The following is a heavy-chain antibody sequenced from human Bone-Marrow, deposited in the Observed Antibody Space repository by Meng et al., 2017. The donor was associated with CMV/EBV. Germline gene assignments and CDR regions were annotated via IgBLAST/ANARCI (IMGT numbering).Heavy chain of an antibody. J-gene: IGHJ6*02. D-gene: IGHD2-2*01. V-gene: IGHV3-9*01. CDR3: ARDDCTSRYYGSWDYYYGMDV. CDR2: ISWNSGSI. CDR1: GFTFDDYA. Sequence: SLKISCAASGFTFDDYAMHWVRQAPGKGLEWVSGISWNSGSIGYADSVKGRFTISRDNAKNSLYLQMNSLRAEDTAVYYCARDDCTSRYYGSWDYYYGMDVWGQGITVTVSS.